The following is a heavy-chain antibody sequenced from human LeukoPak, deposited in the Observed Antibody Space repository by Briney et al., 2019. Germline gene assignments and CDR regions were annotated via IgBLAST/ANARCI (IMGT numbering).Heavy chain of an antibody. CDR1: GFTFSSYA. Sequence: GRSLRLSCAASGFTFSSYAMHWVRQAPGKGLEWVSSISSSSSYIYYADSVKGRFTISRDNAKNSLYLQMNSLRAEDTAVYYCARAGGAQIDYWGQGTLVTVSS. D-gene: IGHD3-10*01. J-gene: IGHJ4*02. CDR2: ISSSSSYI. V-gene: IGHV3-21*01. CDR3: ARAGGAQIDY.